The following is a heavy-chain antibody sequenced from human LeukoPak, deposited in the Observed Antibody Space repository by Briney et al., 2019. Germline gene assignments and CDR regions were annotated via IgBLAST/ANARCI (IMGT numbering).Heavy chain of an antibody. Sequence: ASVKVSCKASGYTFTGYYMHWVRQAPGQGLEWMGRINPNSGSTNYAQKFQCRVTMTSDTYNSTAYMELRRLRSDDTAVYYCARGYYYDSSGYYYVWGQGTLVTVSS. J-gene: IGHJ4*02. V-gene: IGHV1-2*06. CDR1: GYTFTGYY. CDR2: INPNSGST. CDR3: ARGYYYDSSGYYYV. D-gene: IGHD3-22*01.